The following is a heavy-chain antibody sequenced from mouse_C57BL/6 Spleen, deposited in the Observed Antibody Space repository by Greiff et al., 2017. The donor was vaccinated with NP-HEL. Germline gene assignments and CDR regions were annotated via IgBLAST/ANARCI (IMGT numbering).Heavy chain of an antibody. D-gene: IGHD1-1*01. J-gene: IGHJ2*01. CDR2: IDPSDSET. V-gene: IGHV1-52*01. Sequence: QVQLKQPGAELVRPGSSVKLSCKASGYTFTSYWMHWVKQRPIQGLEWIGNIDPSDSETHYNQKFKDKATLTVDKSSSTAYMQLSSLTSEDSAVYYCARLYYGSSSFDYWGQGTTLTVSS. CDR3: ARLYYGSSSFDY. CDR1: GYTFTSYW.